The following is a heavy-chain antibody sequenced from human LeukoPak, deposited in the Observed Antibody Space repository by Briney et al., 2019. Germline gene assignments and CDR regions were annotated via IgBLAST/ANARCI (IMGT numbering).Heavy chain of an antibody. D-gene: IGHD3-10*01. CDR1: GFTFSSYG. CDR2: ISYDGSNK. Sequence: GGSLRLSCAASGFTFSSYGMHWVRQAPGKGLEWVAVISYDGSNKYYADSVKGRFTISRDNAKNSLYLQMNSLRAEDTAVYYCARSQDPYGSGDYDAFDIWGQGTMVTVSS. V-gene: IGHV3-30*03. CDR3: ARSQDPYGSGDYDAFDI. J-gene: IGHJ3*02.